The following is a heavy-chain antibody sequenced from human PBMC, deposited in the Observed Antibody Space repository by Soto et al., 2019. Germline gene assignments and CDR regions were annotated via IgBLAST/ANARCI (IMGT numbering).Heavy chain of an antibody. CDR1: GYTFTRYD. CDR2: MNPKSGYT. D-gene: IGHD2-21*02. J-gene: IGHJ4*01. V-gene: IGHV1-8*01. CDR3: ARTDCDLDY. Sequence: QVQLVQSGAEVKKPGASVKVSCKTSGYTFTRYDINWVRQATGQGLEWMGWMNPKSGYTGSAQRFQGRITMTRDTSISTGYMELSSLRSEDTAMYYWARTDCDLDYWGQGTLVTVSS.